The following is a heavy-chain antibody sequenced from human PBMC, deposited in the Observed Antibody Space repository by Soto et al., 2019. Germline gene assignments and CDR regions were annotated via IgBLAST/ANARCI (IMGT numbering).Heavy chain of an antibody. J-gene: IGHJ3*02. V-gene: IGHV4-4*02. CDR3: ARSRSRILWCGELSRAFDI. D-gene: IGHD3-10*01. CDR1: SGSISSSNW. CDR2: IYHSGST. Sequence: QVQLQESGPGLVKPSGTLSLTCAVSSGSISSSNWWSWVRQPPGKGLEWIGEIYHSGSTNYNPSLKSRVTLSVDKSKNQFSLKLSSVTAADTAVYYCARSRSRILWCGELSRAFDIWGQGTMVTVSS.